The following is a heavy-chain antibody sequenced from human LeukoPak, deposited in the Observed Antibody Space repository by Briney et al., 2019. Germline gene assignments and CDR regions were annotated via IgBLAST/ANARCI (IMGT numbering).Heavy chain of an antibody. V-gene: IGHV3-23*01. CDR3: AKFEWERLPYYYYGMDV. CDR2: ISGSGGST. CDR1: GFPFSKAW. Sequence: GGSLRLSCAVFGSGFPFSKAWMSWVRQAPGKGLEWVSAISGSGGSTYYADSVKGRFTISRDNSKNTLYLQMNSLRAEDTAVYYCAKFEWERLPYYYYGMDVWGQGTTVTVSS. J-gene: IGHJ6*02. D-gene: IGHD1-26*01.